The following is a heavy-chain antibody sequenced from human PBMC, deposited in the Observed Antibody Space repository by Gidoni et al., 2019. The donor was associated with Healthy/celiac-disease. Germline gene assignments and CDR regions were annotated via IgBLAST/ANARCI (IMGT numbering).Heavy chain of an antibody. J-gene: IGHJ6*02. D-gene: IGHD3-3*01. Sequence: EVQLVESGGGLVQPGWSLRLSCAASGFTFSSYAMSWVRQAPGKGLEWVSAISGSGGSTYYADSVKGRFTISRDNSKNTLYLQMNSLRAEDTAVYYCAKQPERITIFGVVKDYGMDVWGQGTTVTVSS. V-gene: IGHV3-23*04. CDR1: GFTFSSYA. CDR2: ISGSGGST. CDR3: AKQPERITIFGVVKDYGMDV.